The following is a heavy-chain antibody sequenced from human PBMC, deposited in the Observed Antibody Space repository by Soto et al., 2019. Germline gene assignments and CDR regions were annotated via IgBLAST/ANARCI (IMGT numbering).Heavy chain of an antibody. D-gene: IGHD3-22*01. CDR1: GYTFSSFG. CDR3: VRGLDYYDSSGYFTTYYFDF. V-gene: IGHV1-2*02. CDR2: INPNSGGT. J-gene: IGHJ4*02. Sequence: ASVKVSCKASGYTFSSFGINWVRQAPGQGLEWMGWINPNSGGTNYEQKFQGRVTMTRDTSISTAYMELSRLRSDDTAVYYCVRGLDYYDSSGYFTTYYFDFWGQGALVTVSS.